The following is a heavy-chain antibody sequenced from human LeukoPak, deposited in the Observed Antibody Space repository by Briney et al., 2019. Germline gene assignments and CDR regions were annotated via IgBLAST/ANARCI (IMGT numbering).Heavy chain of an antibody. D-gene: IGHD2-2*01. CDR3: ARDRQDIVVVPAAAKIYYYYYMDV. Sequence: GGSLRLSCSASGFTFTTYGMNWVRQAPGKGLEWVSGIGGSGTRTYYADSVKGRFTISRDNSKNTLYLQMNSLRAEDTAVYYCARDRQDIVVVPAAAKIYYYYYMDVWGKGTTVTVSS. J-gene: IGHJ6*03. V-gene: IGHV3-23*01. CDR1: GFTFTTYG. CDR2: IGGSGTRT.